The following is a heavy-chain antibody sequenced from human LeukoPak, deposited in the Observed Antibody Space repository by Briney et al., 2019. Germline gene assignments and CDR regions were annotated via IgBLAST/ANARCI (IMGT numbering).Heavy chain of an antibody. V-gene: IGHV3-69-1*01. D-gene: IGHD3-16*01. CDR2: IGGDGIA. J-gene: IGHJ4*02. CDR1: GFTFTDHP. CDR3: AKDRANWAIDN. Sequence: GGSLRLSCVASGFTFTDHPMNWVRQAPGKGLEWISYIGGDGIAFYADSVKGRFTASKDDARKSMYLQMNSLRVEDTAVYYCAKDRANWAIDNWGQGTQVTVSS.